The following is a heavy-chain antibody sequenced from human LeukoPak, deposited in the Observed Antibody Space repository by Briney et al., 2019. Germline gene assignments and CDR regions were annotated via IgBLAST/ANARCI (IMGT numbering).Heavy chain of an antibody. Sequence: GGSLRLSCAASGFTFSSYGMHWVRQAPGKGLEWVAFIRYDGSNKNYADSVKGRFTISRDNSKNTLYLQMNSLRAEDTAVYYCAKERGRYCSSTSCYTFDYWGQGTLVTVSS. CDR2: IRYDGSNK. CDR3: AKERGRYCSSTSCYTFDY. V-gene: IGHV3-30*02. D-gene: IGHD2-2*02. J-gene: IGHJ4*02. CDR1: GFTFSSYG.